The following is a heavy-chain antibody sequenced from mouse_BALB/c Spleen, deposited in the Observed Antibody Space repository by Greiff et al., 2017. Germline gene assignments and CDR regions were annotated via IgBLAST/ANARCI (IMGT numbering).Heavy chain of an antibody. Sequence: EVKLQESGPGLVKPSQSLSLTCSVSGYSFTSCYFWNWIRQPPGNILEWKGYISYDGSNNYNPSLKNRISITPDTSKNQFCLKLNSVTTEDTATYYCARGESLYYRYAWFAYWGQGTLVTVSA. D-gene: IGHD2-14*01. CDR1: GYSFTSCYF. J-gene: IGHJ3*01. CDR3: ARGESLYYRYAWFAY. CDR2: ISYDGSN. V-gene: IGHV3-6*02.